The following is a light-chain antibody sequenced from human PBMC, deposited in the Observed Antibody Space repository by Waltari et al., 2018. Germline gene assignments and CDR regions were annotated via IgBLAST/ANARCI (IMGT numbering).Light chain of an antibody. CDR1: DSNIGNNS. CDR2: RNN. J-gene: IGLJ2*01. CDR3: AAWDDSLGGHVV. V-gene: IGLV1-47*01. Sequence: QSVLTPPRSASGTPGQRVTISCSGSDSNIGNNSVSWYQNVPGLAPKLLIYRNNDRPAGVPDRFTGSKSGTSASLVISGLRSEDEADYYCAAWDDSLGGHVVFGGGTKVTVL.